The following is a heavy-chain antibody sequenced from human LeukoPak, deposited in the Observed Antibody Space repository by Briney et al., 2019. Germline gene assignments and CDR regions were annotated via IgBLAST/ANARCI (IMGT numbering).Heavy chain of an antibody. V-gene: IGHV3-23*01. D-gene: IGHD4-17*01. Sequence: GGSLRLSCAASGFTFSSYSMNWVRQAPGKGLEWVSTISDRSDKTYYADSVRGRFTISRDNSKNTLFLQMNSLRAEDTAVYYCAKPSYGDPLDAFDIWGQGTMVTVSS. J-gene: IGHJ3*02. CDR2: ISDRSDKT. CDR3: AKPSYGDPLDAFDI. CDR1: GFTFSSYS.